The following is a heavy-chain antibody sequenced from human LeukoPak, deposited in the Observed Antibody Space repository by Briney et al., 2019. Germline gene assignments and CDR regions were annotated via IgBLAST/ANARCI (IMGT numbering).Heavy chain of an antibody. V-gene: IGHV4-59*01. J-gene: IGHJ4*02. CDR1: GGSISSYY. CDR2: IYYSGST. D-gene: IGHD3-22*01. CDR3: ARVHSSGYYDYFDY. Sequence: PSETLSLTCTVSGGSISSYYWSWIRQPPGKGLEWIGYIYYSGSTNYNPSLRSRVTISVDTSKNQFSLKLSSVTAADTAVYYCARVHSSGYYDYFDYWGQGTLVTVSS.